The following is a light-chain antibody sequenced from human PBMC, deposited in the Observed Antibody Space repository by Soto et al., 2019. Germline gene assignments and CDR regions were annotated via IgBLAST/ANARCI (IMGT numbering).Light chain of an antibody. CDR1: QSVSSY. CDR2: DAS. V-gene: IGKV3-11*01. J-gene: IGKJ1*01. CDR3: QQRSSWLPWT. Sequence: EIVLTQSPATLSLSPGERATLSCRASQSVSSYLAWYQQKPGQAPRLLIYDASNRATGIPARFSGSGSGTDFTLTISSLEPEDFAVYYCQQRSSWLPWTFGQGTKVEIK.